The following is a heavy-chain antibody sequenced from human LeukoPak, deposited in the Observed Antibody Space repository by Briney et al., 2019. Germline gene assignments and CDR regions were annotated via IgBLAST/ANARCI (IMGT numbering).Heavy chain of an antibody. CDR3: AKTGRHYDSSYNWFDP. D-gene: IGHD3-22*01. CDR2: MNPNSGNT. J-gene: IGHJ5*02. V-gene: IGHV1-8*01. CDR1: GYTFTSYD. Sequence: ASVKVSCKASGYTFTSYDINWVRQATGQGLEWMGWMNPNSGNTGYAQKFQGRVTMTRNTSISTAYMELSSLRSGDTAVYYCAKTGRHYDSSYNWFDPWGQGTLVTVSS.